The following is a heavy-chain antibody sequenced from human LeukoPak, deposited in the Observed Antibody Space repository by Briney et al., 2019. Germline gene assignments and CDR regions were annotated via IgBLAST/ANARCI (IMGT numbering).Heavy chain of an antibody. Sequence: PSETLSLTCTVSGGSISGYYWTWVRQPPGKGLEWIGCIYYTGSTNYNPSLKSRVTISIDTSKNQFSLKLTSVTAADTAVYYCARGDGSGWPPDTFDIWGQGTMVTVSS. D-gene: IGHD6-25*01. CDR1: GGSISGYY. CDR3: ARGDGSGWPPDTFDI. CDR2: IYYTGST. J-gene: IGHJ3*02. V-gene: IGHV4-59*01.